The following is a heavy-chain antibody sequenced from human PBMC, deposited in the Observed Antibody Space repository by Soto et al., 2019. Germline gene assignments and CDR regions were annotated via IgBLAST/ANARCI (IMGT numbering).Heavy chain of an antibody. V-gene: IGHV4-39*01. CDR1: GGSISSSSYY. CDR3: ARNAIFGVVTALSYYYYGMDV. D-gene: IGHD3-3*01. Sequence: KQSQTLSLTCTVSGGSISSSSYYWGWIRQPPGKGLEWIGSIYYSGSTYYNPSPKSRVTISVDTSKNQFSLKLSSVTAADTAVYYCARNAIFGVVTALSYYYYGMDVWGQGTTVTVSS. CDR2: IYYSGST. J-gene: IGHJ6*02.